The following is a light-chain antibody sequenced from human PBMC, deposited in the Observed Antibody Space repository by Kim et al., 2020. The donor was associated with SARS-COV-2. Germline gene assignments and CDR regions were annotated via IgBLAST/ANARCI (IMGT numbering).Light chain of an antibody. V-gene: IGLV2-14*01. J-gene: IGLJ3*02. CDR3: ISYTDNTAWL. CDR2: DVS. CDR1: SSDVGGYNF. Sequence: QSALTQPASVSESPGQSINISCTGTSSDVGGYNFVSWYQQHPGKAPKLIIYDVSKRPSGVSNRFSGSKSGKKASLTISGLQPEDEADYYCISYTDNTAWLFGGGTQLTVL.